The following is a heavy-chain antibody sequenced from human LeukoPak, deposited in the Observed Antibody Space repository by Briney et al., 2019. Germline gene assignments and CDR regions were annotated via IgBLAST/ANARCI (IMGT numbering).Heavy chain of an antibody. Sequence: GGSLRLSCAASGFIFSSYSMNWVRQAPGKGVEWVSYISSSSSMIYYADSVKGRFTISRDNAKNSLYLQMNSLRAEDTAVYYCAREWQSGWFDPWGQGTLVTVSS. CDR1: GFIFSSYS. J-gene: IGHJ5*02. D-gene: IGHD2-8*02. CDR3: AREWQSGWFDP. CDR2: ISSSSSMI. V-gene: IGHV3-48*04.